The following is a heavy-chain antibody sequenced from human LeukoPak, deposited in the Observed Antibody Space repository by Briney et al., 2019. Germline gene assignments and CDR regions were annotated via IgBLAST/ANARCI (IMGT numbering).Heavy chain of an antibody. D-gene: IGHD1-1*01. CDR3: ARGAEGGTSMRKRYYYYYMDV. J-gene: IGHJ6*03. CDR2: ISVYNGNT. Sequence: VASVKVSFKASGYTFTSYDIHWVRQAPGQGLEWMGWISVYNGNTNYAQKLQGRVTMTTDTSTNTAYLELKTLTSDDTAIYYCARGAEGGTSMRKRYYYYYMDVWGKGITVTVSS. CDR1: GYTFTSYD. V-gene: IGHV1-18*01.